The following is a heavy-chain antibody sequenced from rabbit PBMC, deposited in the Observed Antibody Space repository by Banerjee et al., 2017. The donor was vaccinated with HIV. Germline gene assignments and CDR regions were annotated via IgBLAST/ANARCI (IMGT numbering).Heavy chain of an antibody. Sequence: QSLEESGGDLVKPGASLTLTCTASGFSFSSNYYMCWVRQAPGKGLEWIGCIYSDSSGSTYYASGAKGRFTISKTSSTTVTLQMTSLTAADTATYFCARDLAGVIGWNFNLWGPGTLVTVS. CDR1: GFSFSSNYY. CDR3: ARDLAGVIGWNFNL. V-gene: IGHV1S40*01. J-gene: IGHJ4*01. D-gene: IGHD4-1*01. CDR2: IYSDSSGST.